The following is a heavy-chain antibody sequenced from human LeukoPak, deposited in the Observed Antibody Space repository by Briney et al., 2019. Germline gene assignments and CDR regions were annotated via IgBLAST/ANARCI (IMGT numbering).Heavy chain of an antibody. D-gene: IGHD4-23*01. V-gene: IGHV4-4*07. J-gene: IGHJ4*02. CDR3: AREGSGNFNFDY. Sequence: KPSETLSLTCTVSGGSFSSFYWSWIRQPAGKGLEWIGRIYTSGSTNYNPSLKSRVTISVDTSKNQFSLKLSSVTAADTAVYYCAREGSGNFNFDYWGQGTLVTVSS. CDR2: IYTSGST. CDR1: GGSFSSFY.